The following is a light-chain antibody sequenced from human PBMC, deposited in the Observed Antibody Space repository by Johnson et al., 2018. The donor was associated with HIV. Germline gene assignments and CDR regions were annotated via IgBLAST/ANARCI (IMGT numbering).Light chain of an antibody. J-gene: IGLJ1*01. Sequence: QSVLTQPPSVSAAPGQKVTISCSGSSSNIGNNYVSWYQQLPGTAPKLLIYDNNKRPSGIPDRLSGSKSGTSATLGITGLQTGDEADYYCGRWDSSLSAYVFVTGTRVSVL. CDR2: DNN. CDR3: GRWDSSLSAYV. V-gene: IGLV1-51*01. CDR1: SSNIGNNY.